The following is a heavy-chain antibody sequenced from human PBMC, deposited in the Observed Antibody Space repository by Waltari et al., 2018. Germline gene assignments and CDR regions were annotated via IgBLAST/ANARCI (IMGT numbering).Heavy chain of an antibody. V-gene: IGHV1-24*01. CDR3: TRDRVGYCSGGTCYSRWFDP. J-gene: IGHJ5*02. Sequence: QVQLVQSGAAVKKPGASVKVSCRVSGSSLTESALHWVRQAPGKGLEWLGGFEPEYGEAVYAQEFQGRVTMTEDTSKDTAYMELSSLTYEDTAVYYCTRDRVGYCSGGTCYSRWFDPWGQGTLVTVSS. CDR2: FEPEYGEA. CDR1: GSSLTESA. D-gene: IGHD2-15*01.